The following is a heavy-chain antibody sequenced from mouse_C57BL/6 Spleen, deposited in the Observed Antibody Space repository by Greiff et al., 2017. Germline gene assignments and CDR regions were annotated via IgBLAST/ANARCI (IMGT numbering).Heavy chain of an antibody. CDR1: GYAFSSSW. D-gene: IGHD1-1*01. CDR2: IYPGDGDT. J-gene: IGHJ3*01. V-gene: IGHV1-82*01. Sequence: QVQLQQSGPELVKPGASVKISCKASGYAFSSSWMNWVKQRPGKGLEWIGRIYPGDGDTNYNGKFKGKATLTADKSSSTAYMQLSSLTSEDSAVYFCATQGTTGVPAWFAYWCQGTLVTVSA. CDR3: ATQGTTGVPAWFAY.